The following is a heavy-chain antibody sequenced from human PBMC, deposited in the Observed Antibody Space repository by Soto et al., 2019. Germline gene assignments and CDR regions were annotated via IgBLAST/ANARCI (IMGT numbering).Heavy chain of an antibody. D-gene: IGHD6-13*01. V-gene: IGHV4-59*12. CDR3: ASRIAAAGTYWFDP. CDR1: RGSISNYF. CDR2: ISYSGNT. J-gene: IGHJ5*02. Sequence: PSETLSLTCTVSRGSISNYFLTWIRQPPEKGLEWIGYISYSGNTNYNASLKSRVTISVDTSKNQFSLKLSSVTAADTAVYYCASRIAAAGTYWFDPWGQGTLVTVSS.